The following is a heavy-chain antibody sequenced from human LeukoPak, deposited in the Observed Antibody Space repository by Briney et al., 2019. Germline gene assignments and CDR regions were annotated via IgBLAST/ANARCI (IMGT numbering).Heavy chain of an antibody. V-gene: IGHV4-59*01. CDR2: VYYSGST. CDR3: ARAMNENSYGYILNWLDP. CDR1: VASISSYY. J-gene: IGHJ5*02. D-gene: IGHD5-18*01. Sequence: PSETLSLTCTVSVASISSYYWMWIRQPPGKKLEGIGSVYYSGSTNHNPSLTSRVTVSVDTSKNQFSLNLGSVTAADTAVYYCARAMNENSYGYILNWLDPWGQGNVVIVSS.